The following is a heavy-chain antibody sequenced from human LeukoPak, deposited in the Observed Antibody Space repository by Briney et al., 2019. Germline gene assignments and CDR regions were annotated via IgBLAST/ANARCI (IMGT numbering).Heavy chain of an antibody. CDR1: GGPFSGYY. CDR3: ARASRYYYDSSGSHGDY. D-gene: IGHD3-22*01. V-gene: IGHV4-34*01. CDR2: INHSGST. J-gene: IGHJ4*02. Sequence: SETLSLTCAVYGGPFSGYYWSWIRQPPGKGLEWIGEINHSGSTNYNPSLKSRVTISVDTSKNQFSLKLSSVTAADTAVYYCARASRYYYDSSGSHGDYWGQGTLVTVSS.